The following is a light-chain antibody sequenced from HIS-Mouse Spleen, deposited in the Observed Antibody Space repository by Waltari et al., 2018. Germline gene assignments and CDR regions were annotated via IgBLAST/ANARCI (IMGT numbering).Light chain of an antibody. J-gene: IGLJ2*01. CDR2: DVS. Sequence: QSALTQPRSVSGSPGQSVTISCTGTSSDVGGYNYASWYQQHPGKAPKLMIYDVSKGPSGVPDRFSGSKSGNTASLTISGLQAEDEADYYCCSYAGSYTLVFGGGTKLTVL. CDR3: CSYAGSYTLV. CDR1: SSDVGGYNY. V-gene: IGLV2-11*01.